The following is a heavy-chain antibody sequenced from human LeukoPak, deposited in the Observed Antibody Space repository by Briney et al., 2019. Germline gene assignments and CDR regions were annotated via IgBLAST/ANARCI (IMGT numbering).Heavy chain of an antibody. V-gene: IGHV4-34*01. CDR1: GGSFSGYY. CDR3: ARNTEYSIAAAGNFDY. J-gene: IGHJ4*02. CDR2: INHSGST. D-gene: IGHD6-13*01. Sequence: SETLSLTCAVYGGSFSGYYWSWIRQPPGKGLEWIGEINHSGSTNYNPSLKSRVTISVDTSKNQFSLKLSSVTAADTAVYYCARNTEYSIAAAGNFDYWGQGTLVTVSS.